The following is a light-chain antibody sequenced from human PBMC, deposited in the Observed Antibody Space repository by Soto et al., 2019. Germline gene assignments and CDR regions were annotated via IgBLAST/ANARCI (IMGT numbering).Light chain of an antibody. J-gene: IGKJ4*01. CDR2: ATS. CDR3: QQRYTWPLS. V-gene: IGKV3-11*01. CDR1: QGIFSH. Sequence: IVLTQSPATLSLSPGERATLSCRASQGIFSHLDWFQQQPGQAPRLLIYATSNRASGVPARFSGSGSGTDFTLTISSLEPEDFAVYYCQQRYTWPLSFGGGTKVEIK.